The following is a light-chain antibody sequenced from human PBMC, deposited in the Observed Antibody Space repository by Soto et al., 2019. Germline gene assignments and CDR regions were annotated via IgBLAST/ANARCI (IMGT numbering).Light chain of an antibody. J-gene: IGLJ2*01. CDR2: EVS. CDR1: SSDVGGYNF. CDR3: SAFTSRNTRV. Sequence: QSVLTQPASVSGTPGQSITISCTGTSSDVGGYNFVSWYQQYPGKAPKLIIYEVSYRPSGVSNRFSGSKSGNTASLTISGLQAEDEADYYCSAFTSRNTRVFGGGTKVT. V-gene: IGLV2-14*01.